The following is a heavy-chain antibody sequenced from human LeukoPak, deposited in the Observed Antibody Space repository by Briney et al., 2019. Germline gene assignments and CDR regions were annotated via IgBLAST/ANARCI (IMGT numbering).Heavy chain of an antibody. D-gene: IGHD6-19*01. J-gene: IGHJ4*02. CDR1: GGSISSYY. CDR2: IYHSGST. V-gene: IGHV4-59*12. CDR3: ARERAVAGIDYFDY. Sequence: SETLSLTCTVSGGSISSYYWSWIRQPPGKGLEWIGYIYHSGSTYYNPSLKSRVTISVDRSKNQFSLKLSSVTAADTAVYYCARERAVAGIDYFDYWGQGTLVTVSS.